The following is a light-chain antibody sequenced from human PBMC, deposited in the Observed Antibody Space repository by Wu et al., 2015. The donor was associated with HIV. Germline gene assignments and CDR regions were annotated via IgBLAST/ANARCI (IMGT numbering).Light chain of an antibody. V-gene: IGKV3-20*01. CDR2: GAS. CDR3: QQYGSSLVS. J-gene: IGKJ2*03. CDR1: QSISSSY. Sequence: VMSQSPGTLSLSPGERATLSCRASQSISSSYLAWYQQKPGQAPRLLIYGASRRASGIPDRVSGSGSGTDFTLTISRLEPEDFAVYYCQQYGSSLVSFGQGTKLEIK.